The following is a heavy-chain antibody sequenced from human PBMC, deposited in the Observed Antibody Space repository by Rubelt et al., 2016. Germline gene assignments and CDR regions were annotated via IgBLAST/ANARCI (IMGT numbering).Heavy chain of an antibody. J-gene: IGHJ3*01. CDR2: ISGSGGST. V-gene: IGHV3-23*01. CDR1: GFTFSSNA. D-gene: IGHD6-6*01. Sequence: GSGGGLVQPGGSLRLSCTASGFTFSSNAMYWVRQAPGKGLEWVSSISGSGGSTYYADSVKGRFTISRDNSKNTLYLQMKSLRADDTAVYYCARPLYGSSWGLWGQGTMVTVSS. CDR3: ARPLYGSSWGL.